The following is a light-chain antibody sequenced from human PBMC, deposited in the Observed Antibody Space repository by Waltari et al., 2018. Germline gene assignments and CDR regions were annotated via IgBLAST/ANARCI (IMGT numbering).Light chain of an antibody. CDR1: QSVGNY. CDR3: QQRSISCT. CDR2: DAS. V-gene: IGKV3-11*01. Sequence: LTLSPGERATLSCWASQSVGNYLAWYQQKPGQAPRLLIYDASKRATGIPARFSGSGSGTDFTLTISSLEPEDFAVYYCQQRSISCTFGLGTRLEI. J-gene: IGKJ2*02.